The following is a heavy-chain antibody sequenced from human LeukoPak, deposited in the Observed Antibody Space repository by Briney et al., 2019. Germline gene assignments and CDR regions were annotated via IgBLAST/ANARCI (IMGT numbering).Heavy chain of an antibody. D-gene: IGHD1-26*01. J-gene: IGHJ4*02. CDR2: INPNSGGT. V-gene: IGHV1-2*02. CDR1: GYTFTDYY. Sequence: GALVKVSCKAYGYTFTDYYMHWVRQAPGQGLEWMGWINPNSGGTNYAQKFQGRVTMTRDTSISTAYMELSRLRSDDTAVYYCAREGPIVGATHLVDYWGQGTLVTVSS. CDR3: AREGPIVGATHLVDY.